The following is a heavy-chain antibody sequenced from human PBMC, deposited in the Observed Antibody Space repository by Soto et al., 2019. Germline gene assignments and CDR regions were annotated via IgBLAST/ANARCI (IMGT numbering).Heavy chain of an antibody. D-gene: IGHD6-19*01. CDR2: ISAYNGDT. CDR1: GYTFTTYG. V-gene: IGHV1-18*01. Sequence: QVQLVQSGAEVKKPGASVKVSCKASGYTFTTYGISWVRQAPGQGLEWLGWISAYNGDTNYAQKFRGRVTVTTDTSTSTAYMELRSLRSDDTAVYYCARDRSGWVFEDWGQGTLVSVSS. J-gene: IGHJ1*01. CDR3: ARDRSGWVFED.